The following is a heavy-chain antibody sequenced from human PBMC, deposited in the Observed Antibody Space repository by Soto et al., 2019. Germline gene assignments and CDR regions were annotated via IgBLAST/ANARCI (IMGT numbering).Heavy chain of an antibody. Sequence: QVQLQESGPGLVRASGTLSLTGAVSGDSISSNRSLILVRLPLVTWLEWIGEIYQSGTTNYNPSLTSLVSNSVAQFKNQFSLQLNSLTAADTAVSCGARGGIYWITTGCRYWYLDLWGRGNLVSVSS. CDR3: ARGGIYWITTGCRYWYLDL. J-gene: IGHJ2*01. V-gene: IGHV4-4*01. CDR1: GDSISSNRS. D-gene: IGHD2-2*01. CDR2: IYQSGTT.